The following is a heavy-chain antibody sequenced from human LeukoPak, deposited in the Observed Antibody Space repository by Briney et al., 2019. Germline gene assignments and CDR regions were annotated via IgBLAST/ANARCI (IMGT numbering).Heavy chain of an antibody. CDR2: ISYDGSNK. V-gene: IGHV3-30-3*01. Sequence: GGSLRLSCAASGFTFSSYAMHWVRQAPGKGLEWVAVISYDGSNKYYADSVKGRFTISRDNSKNTLYLQMDSLRAEDTAVYYCAKDYYDCTNGVCYFFDYWGQGTLVTVSS. CDR3: AKDYYDCTNGVCYFFDY. J-gene: IGHJ4*02. CDR1: GFTFSSYA. D-gene: IGHD2-8*01.